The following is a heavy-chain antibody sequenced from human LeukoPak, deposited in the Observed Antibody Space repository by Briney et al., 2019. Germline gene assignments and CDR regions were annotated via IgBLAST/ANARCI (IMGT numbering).Heavy chain of an antibody. CDR2: ISGSGGST. D-gene: IGHD1-26*01. CDR3: AKDPGVLWELPY. Sequence: HPGGALRLSCAASGFTFSSYAMSWVRQAPGKGLEWVSAISGSGGSTYYADSEKDRFTISRDNSKNTLYLQMNSRRAEDTAVYYCAKDPGVLWELPYWGQGTLVTVSS. V-gene: IGHV3-23*01. J-gene: IGHJ4*02. CDR1: GFTFSSYA.